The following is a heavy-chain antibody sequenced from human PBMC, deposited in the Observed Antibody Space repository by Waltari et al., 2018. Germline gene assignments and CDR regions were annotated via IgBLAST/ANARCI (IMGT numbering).Heavy chain of an antibody. V-gene: IGHV3-30*18. CDR1: GFTFSSYG. CDR2: ISYDGSNK. D-gene: IGHD4-17*01. J-gene: IGHJ4*02. Sequence: QVQLVESGGGVVQPGRSLRLSCEASGFTFSSYGMHWVRQAPGKGLEWVAVISYDGSNKYYADSVKGRVTISRDNSKNTLYLQMNSLRAEDTAVYYCAKAALSYGDYPYFDYWGQGTLVTVSS. CDR3: AKAALSYGDYPYFDY.